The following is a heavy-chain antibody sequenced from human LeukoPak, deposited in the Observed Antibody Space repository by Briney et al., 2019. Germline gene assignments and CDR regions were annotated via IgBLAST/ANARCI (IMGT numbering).Heavy chain of an antibody. D-gene: IGHD3-10*01. CDR1: GYTLTELS. V-gene: IGHV1-24*01. J-gene: IGHJ5*02. Sequence: ASVKVSCKVSGYTLTELSMHWVRQAPGKGLEWMGGFDPEDGETIYAQKFQGRVTMTEDTSTDTAYMELRSLRSEDTALYYCATRLMMVRGVNYWFDPWGQGTLVTVSS. CDR2: FDPEDGET. CDR3: ATRLMMVRGVNYWFDP.